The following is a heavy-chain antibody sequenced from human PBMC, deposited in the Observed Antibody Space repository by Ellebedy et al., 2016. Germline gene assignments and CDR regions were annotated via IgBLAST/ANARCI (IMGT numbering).Heavy chain of an antibody. Sequence: GGSLRLSCAASGFSFSTYGMHWVRQAPGKALEWVAVIWYDGSNKYYADSVKGRFTISRDNSKNSLFLQMNSLGAEDTAVYYCARDQWLGASYFDFWGQGTLVTVSS. J-gene: IGHJ4*02. CDR3: ARDQWLGASYFDF. CDR2: IWYDGSNK. CDR1: GFSFSTYG. D-gene: IGHD6-19*01. V-gene: IGHV3-33*01.